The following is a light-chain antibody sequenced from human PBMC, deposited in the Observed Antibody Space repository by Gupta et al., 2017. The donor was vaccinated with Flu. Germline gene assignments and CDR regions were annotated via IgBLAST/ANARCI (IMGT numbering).Light chain of an antibody. V-gene: IGLV1-40*01. Sequence: VNISCTGRSYNIGGGYDVHWYQQLPGPAPKLLIYVNTNRPSGVPDRFSGSKSGTSASLAITGLQAEDEADYYCQSYDSTKTGYVFGSGTKLTVL. CDR3: QSYDSTKTGYV. CDR1: SYNIGGGYD. CDR2: VNT. J-gene: IGLJ1*01.